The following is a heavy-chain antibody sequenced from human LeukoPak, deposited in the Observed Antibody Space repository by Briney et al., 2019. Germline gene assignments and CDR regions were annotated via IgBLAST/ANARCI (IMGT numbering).Heavy chain of an antibody. CDR2: IIPIFGTA. J-gene: IGHJ4*02. D-gene: IGHD3-22*01. V-gene: IGHV1-69*05. CDR3: VRGDYYDSSGYYRHFDY. Sequence: GASVKVSCKASGGTFSSYAISWVRQAPGQGLEWMGRIIPIFGTANYAQKFQGRVTITTDESTSTAYMELSSPRSEDTAVYYCVRGDYYDSSGYYRHFDYWGQGTLVTVSS. CDR1: GGTFSSYA.